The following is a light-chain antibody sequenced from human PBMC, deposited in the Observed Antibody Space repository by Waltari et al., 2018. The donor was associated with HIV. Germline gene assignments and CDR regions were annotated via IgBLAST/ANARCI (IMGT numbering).Light chain of an antibody. Sequence: QSALTQPASVSGSPGQSITISCTGSSSDVGSYNLSSWYQQHPGKAPKLMIYEGIKRPSGVSNRFSGSKSGNTASLTISGLQAEDEADYYCCSYAGSSNWVFGGGTKLTVL. CDR3: CSYAGSSNWV. J-gene: IGLJ3*02. V-gene: IGLV2-23*01. CDR2: EGI. CDR1: SSDVGSYNL.